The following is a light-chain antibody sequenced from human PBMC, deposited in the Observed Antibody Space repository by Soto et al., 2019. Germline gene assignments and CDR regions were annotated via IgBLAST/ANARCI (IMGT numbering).Light chain of an antibody. V-gene: IGLV2-8*01. Sequence: QSVLTQPPSASGSPGQSVTISCTGTSSDIGGYNRVSWFQQYPGKAPKLMIYEVNERPSGVPDRFSGSKSGNTASLTVSGLLPEDEADYYCSSYAGSLSWVFGGGTKLTVL. CDR2: EVN. J-gene: IGLJ3*02. CDR3: SSYAGSLSWV. CDR1: SSDIGGYNR.